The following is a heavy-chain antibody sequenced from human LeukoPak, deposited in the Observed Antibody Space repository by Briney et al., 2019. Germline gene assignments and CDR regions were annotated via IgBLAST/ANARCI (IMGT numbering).Heavy chain of an antibody. CDR1: GGSFSGYY. J-gene: IGHJ3*02. CDR3: ARGWITMVRGVIQRGNAFDI. D-gene: IGHD3-10*01. V-gene: IGHV4-34*01. Sequence: SETLSLTCAVYGGSFSGYYWSWIRQPPGKGLEWIGEINHSRSTNYNPSLKSRFTISVDTSKNQFSLKLSSVTAPDPPVYYCARGWITMVRGVIQRGNAFDIWGQGTMVTVSS. CDR2: INHSRST.